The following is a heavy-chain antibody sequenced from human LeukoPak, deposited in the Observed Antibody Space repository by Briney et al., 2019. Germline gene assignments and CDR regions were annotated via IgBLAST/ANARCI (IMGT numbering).Heavy chain of an antibody. Sequence: SETLSLTCNVSGYSISSGYYWGWIRQPPGKGLEWIGSIYHSGSTYYNPSLKSRVTISVDTSKNQFSLKLSSVTAADTAVYYCAGYDFWSGPVFDYWGQGTLVTVSS. V-gene: IGHV4-38-2*02. CDR3: AGYDFWSGPVFDY. CDR1: GYSISSGYY. J-gene: IGHJ4*02. D-gene: IGHD3-3*01. CDR2: IYHSGST.